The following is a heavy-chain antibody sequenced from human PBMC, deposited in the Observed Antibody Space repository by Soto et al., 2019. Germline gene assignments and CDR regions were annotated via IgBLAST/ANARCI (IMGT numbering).Heavy chain of an antibody. D-gene: IGHD2-15*01. Sequence: SVKVSCKASGGTFSSYAISWVRQAPGQGLEWMGGIIPIFGTANYAQKFQGRVTITADESTSTAYMELSSLRSEDTAVYYCARDRRDGYCSGGSCYSHPYYYYGMDVWGQGTTVTVSS. CDR2: IIPIFGTA. J-gene: IGHJ6*02. CDR3: ARDRRDGYCSGGSCYSHPYYYYGMDV. CDR1: GGTFSSYA. V-gene: IGHV1-69*13.